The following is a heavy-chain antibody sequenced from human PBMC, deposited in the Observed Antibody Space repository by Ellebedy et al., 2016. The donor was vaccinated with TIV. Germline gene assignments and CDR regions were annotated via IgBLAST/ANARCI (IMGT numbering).Heavy chain of an antibody. CDR2: FSSRGART. V-gene: IGHV3-23*01. Sequence: GESLKISCAASGFTFSNYAMGWVRQAPGKGLEWVSSFSSRGARTYYADSVKGRFIISRDNSNNPLFLQMDSLRVEDTAVYYCAKESDGFDIWGQGTMVTVSS. J-gene: IGHJ3*02. CDR3: AKESDGFDI. CDR1: GFTFSNYA.